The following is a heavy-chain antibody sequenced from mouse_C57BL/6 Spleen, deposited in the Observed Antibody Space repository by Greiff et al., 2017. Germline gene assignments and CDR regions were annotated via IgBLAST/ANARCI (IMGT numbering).Heavy chain of an antibody. D-gene: IGHD3-3*01. CDR2: IDPSDSET. CDR3: ARRARGGGYYFDY. Sequence: QVQLQQPGAELVRPGSSVKLSCKASGYTFTSYWMHWVKQRPIQGLEWIGNIDPSDSETHYNQKFKDKATLTVDKSSSTAYMQLSSLTSEDSAVYYCARRARGGGYYFDYWGQGTTLTVSS. V-gene: IGHV1-52*01. CDR1: GYTFTSYW. J-gene: IGHJ2*01.